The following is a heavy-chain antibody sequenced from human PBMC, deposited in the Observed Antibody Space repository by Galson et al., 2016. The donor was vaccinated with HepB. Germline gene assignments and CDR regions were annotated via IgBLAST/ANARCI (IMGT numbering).Heavy chain of an antibody. J-gene: IGHJ3*02. D-gene: IGHD5-18*01. CDR2: LSWNSLTI. V-gene: IGHV3-9*01. Sequence: SLRLSCAASGFTFDDYAMHWVRQAPGKGLEWVSGLSWNSLTIGSADSVKGRFTVSRDNAKNSLYLQMKSLRTEDTALYYCAKDAGRGYSYGCGAFDIWGQGTMVTVSS. CDR3: AKDAGRGYSYGCGAFDI. CDR1: GFTFDDYA.